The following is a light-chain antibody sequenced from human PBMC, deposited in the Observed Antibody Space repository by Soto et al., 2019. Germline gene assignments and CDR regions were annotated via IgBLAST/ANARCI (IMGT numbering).Light chain of an antibody. CDR3: QQYGSSPWT. J-gene: IGKJ1*01. CDR2: DAS. CDR1: QSVRSNY. V-gene: IGKV3D-20*01. Sequence: EIVLTQSPATLSLSPGERATLSFGAIQSVRSNYLAWYQQKPGLAPRLLIYDASSRATGIPDRFSGSGSGTDFTLTISRLEPEDFAVYYCQQYGSSPWTFGQGTKVDIK.